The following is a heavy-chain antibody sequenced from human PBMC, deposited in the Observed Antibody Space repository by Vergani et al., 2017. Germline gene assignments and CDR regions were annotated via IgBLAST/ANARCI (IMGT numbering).Heavy chain of an antibody. J-gene: IGHJ6*03. V-gene: IGHV3-11*04. D-gene: IGHD2-21*01. CDR2: ISSSGTTI. CDR3: VREGSYCGSTTCRNPSYVYYYHMDV. CDR1: GCSLSDYY. Sequence: QGQLVESGGGLVKPGGSLRLSCAASGCSLSDYYMTWIRQAPGKGLEWISYISSSGTTIYYADSVKGRFTISRDNAKNLVFLQMDSLRAEDTAIYYCVREGSYCGSTTCRNPSYVYYYHMDVWGEGTTVTVSS.